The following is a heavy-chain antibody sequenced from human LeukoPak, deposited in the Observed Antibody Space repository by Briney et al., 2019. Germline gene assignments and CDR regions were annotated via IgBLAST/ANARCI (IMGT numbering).Heavy chain of an antibody. CDR2: IKQDGSEK. CDR1: GFTFSSYW. V-gene: IGHV3-7*01. D-gene: IGHD6-13*01. CDR3: ARDSSRNWFDP. Sequence: GGSLRLSCAASGFTFSSYWMSWVRQAPGKGLEWVANIKQDGSEKYYVDSVEGRFTISRDNAKNSLYLQMNSLRAEDTAVYYCARDSSRNWFDPWGQGTLVTVSS. J-gene: IGHJ5*02.